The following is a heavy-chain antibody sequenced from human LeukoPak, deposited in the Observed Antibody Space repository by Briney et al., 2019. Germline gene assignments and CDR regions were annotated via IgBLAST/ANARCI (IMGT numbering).Heavy chain of an antibody. CDR1: GFTVSSNY. CDR2: IYSGGST. J-gene: IGHJ4*02. Sequence: GGSLRLSCAASGFTVSSNYMSWVRQAPGKGLEWVSAIYSGGSTYYADSVKGRFTISRDNSKNTLYLQMSSLRAEDTAVYYCARSRRQWLDFDYWGQGTLVTVSS. D-gene: IGHD6-19*01. V-gene: IGHV3-53*01. CDR3: ARSRRQWLDFDY.